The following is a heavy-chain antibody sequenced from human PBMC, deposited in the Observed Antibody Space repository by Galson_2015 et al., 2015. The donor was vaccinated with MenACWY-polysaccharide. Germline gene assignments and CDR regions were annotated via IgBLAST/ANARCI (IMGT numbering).Heavy chain of an antibody. Sequence: SVKVSCKASGYTFSSYDINWVRQASGQGLELMGWMNPNSGNTGYAQKFQGRVAMTRDTATSTAYMELRMLRYDDTAVYYCTRIIARKHTFVDSWGQGPLVSVS. CDR1: GYTFSSYD. D-gene: IGHD2-21*01. CDR2: MNPNSGNT. CDR3: TRIIARKHTFVDS. J-gene: IGHJ4*02. V-gene: IGHV1-8*01.